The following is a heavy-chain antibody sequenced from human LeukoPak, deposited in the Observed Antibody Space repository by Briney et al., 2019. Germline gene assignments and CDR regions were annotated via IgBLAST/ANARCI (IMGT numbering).Heavy chain of an antibody. CDR3: ARTTSMTASGYDC. Sequence: ASVKVSCKASGYTFTNYHINWVRQASGQGLEWMTWINPDTGDKGYARKFQDRVTITTDTSISTAYMELSSLSSEDTAVYFCARTTSMTASGYDCWGQGTLVTVSS. D-gene: IGHD2-21*02. CDR2: INPDTGDK. J-gene: IGHJ4*02. V-gene: IGHV1-8*03. CDR1: GYTFTNYH.